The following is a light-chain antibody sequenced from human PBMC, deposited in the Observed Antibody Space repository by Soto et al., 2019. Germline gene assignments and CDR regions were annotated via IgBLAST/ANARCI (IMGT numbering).Light chain of an antibody. Sequence: QSALTQPASVSGSPGQSIAISCTGTSSDVGAYDFVSWYQQHPGKAPKVMIYDVNNRPSGVSIRFFGSKSGNTASLTISGLQAEDEAEYYCSSYTAGRSVVFGGGTELTVL. J-gene: IGLJ2*01. CDR2: DVN. CDR1: SSDVGAYDF. CDR3: SSYTAGRSVV. V-gene: IGLV2-14*01.